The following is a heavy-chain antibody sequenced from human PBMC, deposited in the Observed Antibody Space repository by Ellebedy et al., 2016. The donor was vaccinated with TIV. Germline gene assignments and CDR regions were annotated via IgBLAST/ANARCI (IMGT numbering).Heavy chain of an antibody. J-gene: IGHJ2*01. CDR1: GFTFSTYA. D-gene: IGHD4-17*01. CDR3: AKMRGPTGKWYFDI. V-gene: IGHV3-23*01. CDR2: LSGSGGST. Sequence: PGGSLRLSCAASGFTFSTYAMSWVRQAPGKGLEWVSALSGSGGSTYQADSVKGRFTISRDNSKNTMYLQMNSLRVEDTAVYYCAKMRGPTGKWYFDIWGRGNLVTVSS.